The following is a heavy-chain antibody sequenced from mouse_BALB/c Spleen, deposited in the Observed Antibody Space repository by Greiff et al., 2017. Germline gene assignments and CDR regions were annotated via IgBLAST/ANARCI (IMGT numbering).Heavy chain of an antibody. V-gene: IGHV4-1*02. Sequence: EVKLLESGGGLVQPGGSLKLSCAASGFDFSRYWMSWVRQAPGKGLEWIGEINPDSSTINYTPSLKDKFIISRDNAKNTLYLQMSKVRSEDTALYYCARAGSSHGDLYAMDYWGQGTSVTVSS. CDR1: GFDFSRYW. CDR2: INPDSSTI. CDR3: ARAGSSHGDLYAMDY. J-gene: IGHJ4*01. D-gene: IGHD1-1*01.